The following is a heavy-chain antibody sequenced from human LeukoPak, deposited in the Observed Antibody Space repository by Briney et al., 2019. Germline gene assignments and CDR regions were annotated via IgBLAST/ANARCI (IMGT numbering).Heavy chain of an antibody. CDR3: ARRVGYNWNYAPYFDY. J-gene: IGHJ4*02. CDR1: GGSISSYY. D-gene: IGHD1-7*01. CDR2: IYYSGST. V-gene: IGHV4-59*08. Sequence: NPSETLSLTCTVSGGSISSYYWSWIRQPPGKGLEWIGYIYYSGSTNYNPSLKSRVTISVDTSKNQFSLKLSSVTAADTAVYYCARRVGYNWNYAPYFDYWGQGTLSPSPQ.